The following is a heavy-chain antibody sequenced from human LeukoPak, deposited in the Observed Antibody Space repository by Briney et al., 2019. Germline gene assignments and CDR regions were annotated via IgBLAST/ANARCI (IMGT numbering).Heavy chain of an antibody. J-gene: IGHJ6*03. D-gene: IGHD6-19*01. Sequence: PGGSLRLSCAGSGFTFSRYSMNWVRQAPGKGLERVSSNTSSSSYILYAASVKGRFTNSRDNANNPLYLQMSSLRAEDTAGYYCARDAQWLVPEGYHFYMDVWGKGPTVTVSS. V-gene: IGHV3-21*01. CDR1: GFTFSRYS. CDR2: NTSSSSYI. CDR3: ARDAQWLVPEGYHFYMDV.